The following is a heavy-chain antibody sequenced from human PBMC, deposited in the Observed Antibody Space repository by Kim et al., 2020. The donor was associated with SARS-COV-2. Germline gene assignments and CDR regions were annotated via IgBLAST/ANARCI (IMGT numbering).Heavy chain of an antibody. Sequence: SPPFQGQVTLSADQAISTAYLQWSSLKASDTAMYYCARHSVSSTNGFDPWGQGTLVTVSS. V-gene: IGHV5-51*01. CDR3: ARHSVSSTNGFDP. D-gene: IGHD2-2*01. J-gene: IGHJ5*02.